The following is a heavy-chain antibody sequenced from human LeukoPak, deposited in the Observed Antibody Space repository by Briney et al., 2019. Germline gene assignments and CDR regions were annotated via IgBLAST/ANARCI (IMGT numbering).Heavy chain of an antibody. V-gene: IGHV4-61*09. J-gene: IGHJ6*03. Sequence: SETLSLTCTVSGGSISSGSYDWYWIRQPAGKGLEWIGHIYTSGSSNYSPSLKSRVTISVDTSKNQFSLKLSSVTAADTAVYYCARRMGRRFGERYYYYHYMDVWGKGTTVTISS. D-gene: IGHD3-10*01. CDR3: ARRMGRRFGERYYYYHYMDV. CDR1: GGSISSGSYD. CDR2: IYTSGSS.